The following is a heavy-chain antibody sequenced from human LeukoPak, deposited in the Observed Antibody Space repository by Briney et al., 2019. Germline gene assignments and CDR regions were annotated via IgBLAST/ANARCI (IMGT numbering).Heavy chain of an antibody. D-gene: IGHD5-18*01. V-gene: IGHV4-59*01. CDR2: VYYSGST. CDR1: GGSISSYY. J-gene: IGHJ4*02. CDR3: AGYSYAKYYFDY. Sequence: SETLSLTCTVSGGSISSYYWSWIRQPPGKGLEWIGYVYYSGSTNYNPSLKSRVTISVDTSKNQFSLKLSSVTAADTAVYYCAGYSYAKYYFDYWGQGTLVTVSS.